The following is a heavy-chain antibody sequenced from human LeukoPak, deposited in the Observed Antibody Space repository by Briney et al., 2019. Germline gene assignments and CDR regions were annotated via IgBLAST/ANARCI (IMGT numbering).Heavy chain of an antibody. D-gene: IGHD3-22*01. J-gene: IGHJ4*02. V-gene: IGHV1-69*04. CDR1: GGTFSSYA. Sequence: GSSVKVSCKASGGTFSSYAISWVRQAPGQGLEWMGRIIPILGIANYAQKFQGRVTITADKSTSTAYMELSSLRSEDTAVYYCARGGDNSDYTTFDYWGQGTLVTVSS. CDR2: IIPILGIA. CDR3: ARGGDNSDYTTFDY.